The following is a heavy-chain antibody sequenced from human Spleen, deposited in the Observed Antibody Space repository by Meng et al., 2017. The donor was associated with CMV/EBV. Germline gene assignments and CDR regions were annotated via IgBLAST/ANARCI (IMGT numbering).Heavy chain of an antibody. CDR1: GFTYSDYV. D-gene: IGHD6-13*01. J-gene: IGHJ4*02. CDR3: ATKYTSGWFFDY. CDR2: LYGGGTT. Sequence: GESLKISCAASGFTYSDYVMTWVRQAPGKGLECVSILYGGGTTYYADSVKGRFTISRDNSKNTLYLQMSSLRDEDTAVYYCATKYTSGWFFDYWGQGTLVTVSS. V-gene: IGHV3-53*01.